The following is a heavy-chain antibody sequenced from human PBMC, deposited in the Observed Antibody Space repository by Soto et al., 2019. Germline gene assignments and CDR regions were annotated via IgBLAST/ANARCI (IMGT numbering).Heavy chain of an antibody. V-gene: IGHV4-31*03. Sequence: SETLSLTCTVSGGSISSGGYYWSWIRQHPWKGLEWIGYIYYSGSTYYNPSLKSRVTISVDTSKNQFSLKLSSVTAADTAVYYCARAGISLPRGFWSGYYGGINWFDPWGQGXLVTVSS. D-gene: IGHD3-3*01. CDR1: GGSISSGGYY. J-gene: IGHJ5*02. CDR3: ARAGISLPRGFWSGYYGGINWFDP. CDR2: IYYSGST.